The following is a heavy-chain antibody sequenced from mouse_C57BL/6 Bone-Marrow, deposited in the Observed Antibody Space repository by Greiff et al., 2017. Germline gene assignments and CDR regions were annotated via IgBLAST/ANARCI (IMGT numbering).Heavy chain of an antibody. V-gene: IGHV1-19*01. J-gene: IGHJ2*01. CDR2: INPYNGGT. D-gene: IGHD2-3*01. CDR3: ARRWLLPSFDY. Sequence: VQLQQSGPVLVKPGASVKMSCKASGYTFTDYYMNWVKQSHGKSLEWIGVINPYNGGTSYNQKFKGKATLTVDKSSSTAYMELNSLTSEDSAVYYCARRWLLPSFDYWGQGTTLTVSS. CDR1: GYTFTDYY.